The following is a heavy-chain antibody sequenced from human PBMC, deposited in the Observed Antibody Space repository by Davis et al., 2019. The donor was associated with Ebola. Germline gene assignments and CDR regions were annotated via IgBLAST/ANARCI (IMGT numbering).Heavy chain of an antibody. Sequence: PGGSLRLSCAASGFTFSDYGMHWVRQSPGKGLEWVAFIRDDGSSKYYADSVNGRFTISRDNSKNTLYLQMNSLRAEDTAVYYCAREGTGDIVLMVYDRYFDYWGQGILVTVSS. CDR2: IRDDGSSK. CDR3: AREGTGDIVLMVYDRYFDY. V-gene: IGHV3-30*02. CDR1: GFTFSDYG. D-gene: IGHD2-8*01. J-gene: IGHJ4*02.